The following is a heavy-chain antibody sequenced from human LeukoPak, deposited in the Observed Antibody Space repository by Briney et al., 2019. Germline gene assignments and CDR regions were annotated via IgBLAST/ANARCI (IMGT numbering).Heavy chain of an antibody. Sequence: PSETLSLTCSVSGGSISSSSYYWGWIRQPPGKGLEWIGSIYNSGSTYHNPSLKSRVTISVDTSKNQFSLKLSSVTAADTAVYYCARHDPTMVRYWGQGTLVTVSS. D-gene: IGHD3-10*01. CDR2: IYNSGST. CDR1: GGSISSSSYY. V-gene: IGHV4-39*01. J-gene: IGHJ4*02. CDR3: ARHDPTMVRY.